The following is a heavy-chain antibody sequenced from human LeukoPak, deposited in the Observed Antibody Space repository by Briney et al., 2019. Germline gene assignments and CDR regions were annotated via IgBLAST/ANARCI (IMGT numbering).Heavy chain of an antibody. D-gene: IGHD3-10*01. V-gene: IGHV3-7*01. Sequence: PGGSLRLSCAASGFTFSSYWVSWVRQAPGKGLEWVANIKQDGSEKYYVDSVKGRFTISRDNAKNSLYLQMNSLRAEDTAVYYCARVRVRGVIGYFDYWGQGTLVTVSS. CDR2: IKQDGSEK. CDR1: GFTFSSYW. J-gene: IGHJ4*02. CDR3: ARVRVRGVIGYFDY.